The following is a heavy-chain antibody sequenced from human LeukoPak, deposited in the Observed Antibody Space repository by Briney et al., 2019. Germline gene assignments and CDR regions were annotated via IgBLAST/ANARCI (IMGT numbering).Heavy chain of an antibody. CDR2: IYWNGGIT. Sequence: PGGSLRLSCAASGFTFYDYAMSWVRQAPGKGLEWVCGIYWNGGITGYAASVQGRFTINRDNAKNSLYLKMNSLRAEDTAVYYCARAKLGGTFFDIWGQGTMITVSS. CDR3: ARAKLGGTFFDI. CDR1: GFTFYDYA. D-gene: IGHD7-27*01. J-gene: IGHJ3*02. V-gene: IGHV3-20*04.